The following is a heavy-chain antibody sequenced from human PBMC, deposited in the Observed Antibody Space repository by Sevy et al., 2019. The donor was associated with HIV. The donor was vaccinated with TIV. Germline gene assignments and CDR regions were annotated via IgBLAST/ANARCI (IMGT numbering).Heavy chain of an antibody. CDR2: MNSITSTI. Sequence: GESLKISCVGSGFTFSSYSMNWVRQAPGKGLEWLSYMNSITSTIYYADSVKGRFTISRDNGKNSVPLQMHSLRAEDTAVYYCARNGGYADYGMDVWGQGTTVTVSS. D-gene: IGHD2-2*01. CDR1: GFTFSSYS. CDR3: ARNGGYADYGMDV. J-gene: IGHJ6*02. V-gene: IGHV3-48*01.